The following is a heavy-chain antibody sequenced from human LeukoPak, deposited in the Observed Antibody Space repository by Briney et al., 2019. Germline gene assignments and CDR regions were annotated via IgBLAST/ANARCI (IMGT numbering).Heavy chain of an antibody. CDR2: IYHSGST. CDR1: GGSIGSSNW. Sequence: SETLSLTCAVSGGSIGSSNWWSWVSQPPGKGLEWIGEIYHSGSTNYNPSLKSRVTISIDTSKNQFSLRLTSVTASDTAVYYCARHGQHTWDYGGGWGQGTLVTVSS. J-gene: IGHJ4*02. CDR3: ARHGQHTWDYGGG. D-gene: IGHD4-17*01. V-gene: IGHV4-4*02.